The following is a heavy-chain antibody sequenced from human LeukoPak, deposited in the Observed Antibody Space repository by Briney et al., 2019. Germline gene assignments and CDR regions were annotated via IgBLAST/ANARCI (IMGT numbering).Heavy chain of an antibody. J-gene: IGHJ6*03. V-gene: IGHV1-18*01. Sequence: ASVKVSCKASGYTFTSYGISWVRQAPGQGLEWMGWISAYNGNTNYAQKLQGRVTMTEDTSTDTAYMELSSLRSEDTAVYYCATGFYYYYYMDVWGKGTTVTVSS. CDR3: ATGFYYYYYMDV. CDR2: ISAYNGNT. CDR1: GYTFTSYG.